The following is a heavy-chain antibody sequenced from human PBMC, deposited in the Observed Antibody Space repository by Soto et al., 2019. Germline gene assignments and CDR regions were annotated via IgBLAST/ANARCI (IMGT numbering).Heavy chain of an antibody. D-gene: IGHD6-13*01. CDR3: ARDTTIAAGGRDDYYAVDV. V-gene: IGHV3-21*01. CDR2: ISSRSTYI. J-gene: IGHJ6*02. CDR1: GFPFGSFG. Sequence: EVQLVESGGGLVKPGGSLRLSCASSGFPFGSFGMNWVRQAPGKGLEWVSCISSRSTYIYYADSVKGRFTVSRDNAKNSVFLQMHSLRAEDTAVYYCARDTTIAAGGRDDYYAVDVWGQGTTVTVSS.